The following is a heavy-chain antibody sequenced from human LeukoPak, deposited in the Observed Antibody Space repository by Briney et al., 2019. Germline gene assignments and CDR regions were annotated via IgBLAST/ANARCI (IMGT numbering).Heavy chain of an antibody. D-gene: IGHD6-6*01. CDR2: IIPMSGTA. V-gene: IGHV1-69*05. J-gene: IGHJ3*02. Sequence: ASVKVSCKAFGGSFSSEAISWVRQAPGQGLEWMGRIIPMSGTANYAQKFQGRVTITTDESTSTAYMELSSLRSEDTAVYYCARDDSSSPQGAFDIWGQGTMVTVSS. CDR1: GGSFSSEA. CDR3: ARDDSSSPQGAFDI.